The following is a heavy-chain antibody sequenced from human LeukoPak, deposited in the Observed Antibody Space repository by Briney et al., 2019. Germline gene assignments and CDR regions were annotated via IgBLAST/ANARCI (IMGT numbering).Heavy chain of an antibody. CDR3: ARRGGRRFDY. CDR1: GGSISSSSYY. CDR2: IYHSGST. Sequence: SETLSLTCTVSGGSISSSSYYWGWIRQPPGKGLEWIGSIYHSGSTYYNPSLKSRVTISVDTSKNQFSLKLSSVTAADTAVYYCARRGGRRFDYWGQGTLVTVSS. D-gene: IGHD3-16*01. V-gene: IGHV4-39*01. J-gene: IGHJ4*02.